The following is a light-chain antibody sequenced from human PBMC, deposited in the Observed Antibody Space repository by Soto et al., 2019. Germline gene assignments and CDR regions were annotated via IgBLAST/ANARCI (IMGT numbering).Light chain of an antibody. CDR1: QSISTY. Sequence: DIQMTQSPSSLSASVGDRVTIACRASQSISTYLNWYQQKPGKAPEVLIYAVSSLQRGVPSRFSGSGSGTDFTLTISSLQPEEFAAYYCQQSDSLPYTFGQGTKLEIK. CDR2: AVS. J-gene: IGKJ2*01. CDR3: QQSDSLPYT. V-gene: IGKV1-39*01.